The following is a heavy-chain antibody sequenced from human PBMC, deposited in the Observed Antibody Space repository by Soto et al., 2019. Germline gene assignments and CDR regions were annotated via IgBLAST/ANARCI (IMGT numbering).Heavy chain of an antibody. CDR1: GYIFTGYY. CDR3: ATSRISIAVAGETEYYFDY. V-gene: IGHV1-2*04. CDR2: INPNSGDT. J-gene: IGHJ4*02. Sequence: ASVKVSCKVSGYIFTGYYMHWVLQAPGQGLEWMGWINPNSGDTNYTQKFQGWVTMTRDTSISTAYMELSRLRSDDTAVYYCATSRISIAVAGETEYYFDYWGQGTPVTVSS. D-gene: IGHD6-19*01.